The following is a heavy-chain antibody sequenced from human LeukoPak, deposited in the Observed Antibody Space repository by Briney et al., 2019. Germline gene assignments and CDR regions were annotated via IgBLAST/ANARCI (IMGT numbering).Heavy chain of an antibody. D-gene: IGHD3-22*01. CDR3: ASQTVFSTYYYDSSGPFDAFDI. CDR2: IYRSGST. Sequence: SETLSLTCAVSGYSIGSGYYWGWIRQPPGKGLEWIGIIYRSGSTYYNPSLKSRVTISVDTSKNQFSLKLSSVTAADTAVYYCASQTVFSTYYYDSSGPFDAFDIWGQGTMATVSS. J-gene: IGHJ3*02. CDR1: GYSIGSGYY. V-gene: IGHV4-38-2*01.